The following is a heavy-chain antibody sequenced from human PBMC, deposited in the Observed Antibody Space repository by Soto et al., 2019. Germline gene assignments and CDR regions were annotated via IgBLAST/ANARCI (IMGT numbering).Heavy chain of an antibody. J-gene: IGHJ3*02. V-gene: IGHV4-59*12. Sequence: SETLSLTCTVSGGSISSYYWSWIRQPPGKGLEWIGYIYYTGSTNYNPSLKSRVTISVDTSKNQFSLKLTSVTAADTAVYYCARVWGGAFDIWGQGTMVTVSS. CDR3: ARVWGGAFDI. D-gene: IGHD3-10*01. CDR2: IYYTGST. CDR1: GGSISSYY.